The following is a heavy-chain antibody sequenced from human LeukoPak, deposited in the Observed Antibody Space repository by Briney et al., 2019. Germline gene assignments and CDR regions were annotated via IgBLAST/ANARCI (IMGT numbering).Heavy chain of an antibody. Sequence: GGSLRLSCVASGFTFDDYGMSWVRQAPGKGLEWVSGINWNGGSTGYADSVKGRFTISRDNAKNSLYLQMNSLRAEDTALYYCARVRVGATNAIFDYWGQGTLVTVSS. D-gene: IGHD1-26*01. CDR1: GFTFDDYG. CDR3: ARVRVGATNAIFDY. J-gene: IGHJ4*02. V-gene: IGHV3-20*04. CDR2: INWNGGST.